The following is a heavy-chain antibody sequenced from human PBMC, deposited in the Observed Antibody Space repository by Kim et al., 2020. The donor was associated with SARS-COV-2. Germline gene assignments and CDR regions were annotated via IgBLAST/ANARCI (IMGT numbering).Heavy chain of an antibody. CDR3: ARGHFGMDV. J-gene: IGHJ6*02. V-gene: IGHV3-7*03. Sequence: GGSLRLSCAASGFNFRNYYMSWVRQAPGKGLECVANINQDGSEKYYVDSVRGRFTISRDNADNSLYVQMNSLRAEDTAVYYCARGHFGMDVWGQGTTVTVSS. CDR1: GFNFRNYY. CDR2: INQDGSEK.